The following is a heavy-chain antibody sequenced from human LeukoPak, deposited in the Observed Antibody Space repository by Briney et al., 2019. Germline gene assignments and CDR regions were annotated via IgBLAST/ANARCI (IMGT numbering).Heavy chain of an antibody. CDR1: GFTFSSYA. CDR2: IGGSGSRR. V-gene: IGHV3-23*01. D-gene: IGHD4-17*01. J-gene: IGHJ4*02. CDR3: ARADADSGDYEAY. Sequence: GGSLRLSCAASGFTFSSYAMSWVRQAPGKGLEWVSAIGGSGSRRYHADSVKGRFTISRDNSRSTLYLQMNSLRAEDTAVYYCARADADSGDYEAYWGQGTLVTVSS.